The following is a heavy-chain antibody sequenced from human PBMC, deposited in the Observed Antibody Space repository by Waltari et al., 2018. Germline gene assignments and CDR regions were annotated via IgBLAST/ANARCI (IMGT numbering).Heavy chain of an antibody. CDR3: ARELRFAAFDI. Sequence: EVQLVETGGGLIQPGGSLRLSCAASGFTVSSNYMSWVRQAPGKGLEWVSVIYSGGSTYYADSVKGRFTISRDNSKNTLYLQMNNLRAEDTAVYYCARELRFAAFDIWGQGTMVTVSS. J-gene: IGHJ3*02. CDR1: GFTVSSNY. V-gene: IGHV3-53*02. CDR2: IYSGGST. D-gene: IGHD3-10*01.